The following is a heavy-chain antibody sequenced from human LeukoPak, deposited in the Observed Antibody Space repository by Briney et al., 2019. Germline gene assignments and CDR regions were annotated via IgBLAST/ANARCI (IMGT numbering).Heavy chain of an antibody. V-gene: IGHV4-39*01. CDR3: ARQSGTAKIPDY. CDR2: IYYGGST. Sequence: SETLSLTCTVSGGSITSSSYYWGWIRQPPGKGLEWIGSIYYGGSTYYNPSLKSRVTISVDTSKNQFSLKLSSVTAADTAVYYCARQSGTAKIPDYWGRGTLVTVSS. CDR1: GGSITSSSYY. J-gene: IGHJ4*02. D-gene: IGHD1-1*01.